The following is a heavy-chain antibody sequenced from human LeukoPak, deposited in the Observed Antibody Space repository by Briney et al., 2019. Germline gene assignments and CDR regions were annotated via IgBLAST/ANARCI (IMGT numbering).Heavy chain of an antibody. Sequence: GGSLRLSCAASGFTFSTYWMRWVGQAPGKGLEWVASIKEDGSEKYYVDSVKGRFTISRDNAKNSLYLQMNSLRAEDTAVYYCARVSSSRYFDYWGQGTLVTVSS. CDR2: IKEDGSEK. J-gene: IGHJ4*02. D-gene: IGHD6-13*01. CDR1: GFTFSTYW. V-gene: IGHV3-7*03. CDR3: ARVSSSRYFDY.